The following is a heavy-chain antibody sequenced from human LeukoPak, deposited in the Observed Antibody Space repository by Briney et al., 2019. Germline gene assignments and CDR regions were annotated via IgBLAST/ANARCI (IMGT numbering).Heavy chain of an antibody. D-gene: IGHD3-22*01. V-gene: IGHV1-2*02. CDR3: ARDLSYYDSSGSFDY. Sequence: ASVKVSCKASGYTFTGYYMHWVRQAPGQGLEWMGWINPNSGGTNYAQKFQGRVTMTRDTSISTAYMELSRLRSDDTAVYYCARDLSYYDSSGSFDYWAREPWSPSPQ. CDR2: INPNSGGT. CDR1: GYTFTGYY. J-gene: IGHJ4*02.